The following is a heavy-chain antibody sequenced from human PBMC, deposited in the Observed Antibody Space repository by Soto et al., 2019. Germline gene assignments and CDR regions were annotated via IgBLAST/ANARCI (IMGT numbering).Heavy chain of an antibody. CDR2: IYWDDDE. CDR3: ADLVAGNFYY. CDR1: GFSLSTSGAG. V-gene: IGHV2-5*02. J-gene: IGHJ4*02. Sequence: QITLKESGPTLVKPTQTLTLTCTFSGFSLSTSGAGVGWIRQTPGQALEWLALIYWDDDERYSPSLKSRLTINKDTSKNQVVLTMPKMDPVDTSTYYCADLVAGNFYYWGQGSLVTVSS.